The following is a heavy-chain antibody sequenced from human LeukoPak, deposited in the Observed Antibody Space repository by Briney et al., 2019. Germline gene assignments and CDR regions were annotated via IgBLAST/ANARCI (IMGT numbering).Heavy chain of an antibody. J-gene: IGHJ6*02. V-gene: IGHV3-23*01. CDR2: VSGSGDDS. Sequence: PGGSLRLSCAASGFIFKTYVMNWVRQAPGKGLEWVSSVSGSGDDSYYADAVKGRFTVSRDNSKNTLYLQMNSLRADDTAVYYCAKDVVTGEWVASRSGVTYYGMDVWGQGTPVTVSS. CDR1: GFIFKTYV. CDR3: AKDVVTGEWVASRSGVTYYGMDV. D-gene: IGHD4-23*01.